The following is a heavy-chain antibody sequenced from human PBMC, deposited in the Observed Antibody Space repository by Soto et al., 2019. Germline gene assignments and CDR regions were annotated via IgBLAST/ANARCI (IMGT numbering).Heavy chain of an antibody. CDR1: GFTFSDYY. J-gene: IGHJ3*02. Sequence: QVQLVESGGGLVKPGGSLRLSCAASGFTFSDYYMSWIRQAPGKGLEWVSYISSSSSYTNYADSVKGRFTISRDNAKNSLYLQMNSLRADDTAVYYGARLSDYYDSSGYANHDACDIWGEGTMVTVSS. CDR3: ARLSDYYDSSGYANHDACDI. CDR2: ISSSSSYT. V-gene: IGHV3-11*05. D-gene: IGHD3-22*01.